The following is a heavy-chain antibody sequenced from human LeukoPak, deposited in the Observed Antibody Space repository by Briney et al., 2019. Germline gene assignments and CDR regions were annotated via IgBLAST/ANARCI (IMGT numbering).Heavy chain of an antibody. CDR2: VSTSGKT. V-gene: IGHV4-61*02. Sequence: SQTLSLTCTVSGDSITSAEYSWNWIRQPAGKGLEWIGRVSTSGKTFYNPSLNSRVTISLDTSKKQFSLKLSTVTAADTAVYYCARDRLIWFGEFNYWGQGTPVTVSS. J-gene: IGHJ4*02. CDR1: GDSITSAEYS. CDR3: ARDRLIWFGEFNY. D-gene: IGHD3-10*01.